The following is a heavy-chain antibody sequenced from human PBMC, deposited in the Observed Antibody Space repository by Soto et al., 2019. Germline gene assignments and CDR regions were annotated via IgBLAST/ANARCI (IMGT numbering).Heavy chain of an antibody. CDR2: IIPIFGTA. D-gene: IGHD2-8*01. Sequence: QVQLVQSGAEVKKPGSSVKVSCKASGGTFSSYAISWVRQAPGQGLEWMGGIIPIFGTANYAQKFQGRVTITADESTSPAYMERSSLGSEDPAVYYCARAVTMYAPGAYWGQGTLVTVSS. V-gene: IGHV1-69*12. J-gene: IGHJ4*02. CDR1: GGTFSSYA. CDR3: ARAVTMYAPGAY.